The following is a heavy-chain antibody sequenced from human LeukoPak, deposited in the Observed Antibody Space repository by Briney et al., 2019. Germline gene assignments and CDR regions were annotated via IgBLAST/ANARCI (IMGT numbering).Heavy chain of an antibody. CDR1: GYTFTGYY. V-gene: IGHV1-2*02. J-gene: IGHJ3*02. D-gene: IGHD3-16*01. CDR2: INPNNGGT. CDR3: ARDKGDDYVWGSYRFAFDI. Sequence: GASVKVSCKASGYTFTGYYMHWVRQAPGQGLEWMGWINPNNGGTNYAQKFQGRVTMTRDTSISTACMELSRLRSDDTAVYYCARDKGDDYVWGSYRFAFDIWGQGTMVTVSS.